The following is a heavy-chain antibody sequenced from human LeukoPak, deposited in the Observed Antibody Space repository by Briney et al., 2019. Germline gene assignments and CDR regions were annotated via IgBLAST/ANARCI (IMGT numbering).Heavy chain of an antibody. D-gene: IGHD6-19*01. V-gene: IGHV3-53*01. J-gene: IGHJ3*02. CDR2: IYSGGST. CDR3: ARGAVAGHDAFDI. CDR1: GFTFSSNY. Sequence: GGSLRLSCAASGFTFSSNYMSWVRQAPGKGLEWFSVIYSGGSTYYADSVKGRFTISRDNSKNTLYLQMNSLRAEDTAVYYCARGAVAGHDAFDIWGQGTMVTVSS.